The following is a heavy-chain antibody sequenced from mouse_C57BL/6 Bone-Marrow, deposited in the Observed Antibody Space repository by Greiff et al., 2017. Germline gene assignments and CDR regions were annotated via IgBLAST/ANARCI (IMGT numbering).Heavy chain of an antibody. D-gene: IGHD2-3*01. V-gene: IGHV10-1*01. J-gene: IGHJ3*01. Sequence: EVQLQESGGGLVQPKGSLKLSCAASGFSFNTYAMNWVRQAPGKGLEWVARIRSKSNNYATYYADSVKDRFTISRDDSESMLYLQMNNFKTEDTAMYYCVSDGYYLFAYWGPATLVTVSA. CDR1: GFSFNTYA. CDR3: VSDGYYLFAY. CDR2: IRSKSNNYAT.